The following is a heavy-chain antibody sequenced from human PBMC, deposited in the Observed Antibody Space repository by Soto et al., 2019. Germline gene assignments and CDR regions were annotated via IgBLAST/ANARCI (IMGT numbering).Heavy chain of an antibody. CDR3: ARLVGGSGSYDWFDP. V-gene: IGHV4-30-4*01. CDR1: GGSISSGDYY. J-gene: IGHJ5*02. Sequence: PSETLSLTCTVSGGSISSGDYYWSWIRQPPGKGLEWIGYIYYSGSTYYNPSLKSRVTISVDTSKNQFSLKLSSVTAADTAVYYCARLVGGSGSYDWFDPWGQGTLVTVSS. CDR2: IYYSGST. D-gene: IGHD3-10*01.